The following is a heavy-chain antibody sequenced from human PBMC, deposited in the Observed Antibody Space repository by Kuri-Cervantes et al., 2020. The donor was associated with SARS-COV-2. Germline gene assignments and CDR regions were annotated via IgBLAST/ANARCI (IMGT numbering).Heavy chain of an antibody. J-gene: IGHJ6*02. CDR2: INPDGSYT. D-gene: IGHD3-16*02. CDR1: GFTFSSYW. CDR3: ARDPQYDYVWGSYRYLYYYGMDV. V-gene: IGHV3-74*01. Sequence: GESLKISWAASGFTFSSYWMRWVRQAPGKGLVWVSRINPDGSYTNNADSVKGRFTLSRDNAKNMLFLQMNGLRAEDTAVYYCARDPQYDYVWGSYRYLYYYGMDVWDQGTTVTVSS.